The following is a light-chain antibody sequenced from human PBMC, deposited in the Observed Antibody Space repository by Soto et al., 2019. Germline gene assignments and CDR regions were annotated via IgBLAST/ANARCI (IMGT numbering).Light chain of an antibody. V-gene: IGKV1-39*01. CDR1: QSISSF. CDR2: AAS. CDR3: QQSFSTPLT. Sequence: DIQMTQSPSSLSASVGDRVIITCRASQSISSFLNWYQQKPGKAPKLLIYAASILQSGVPSRFSGRGSGTDFTLTISSLQPADFATFYCQQSFSTPLTFGGGTRVETK. J-gene: IGKJ4*01.